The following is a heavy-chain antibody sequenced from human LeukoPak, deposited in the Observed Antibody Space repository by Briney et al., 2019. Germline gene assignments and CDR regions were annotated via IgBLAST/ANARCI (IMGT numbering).Heavy chain of an antibody. J-gene: IGHJ4*02. CDR1: GFTFGSYS. Sequence: GGSLRLSCAASGFTFGSYSMNWVRQAPGKGLEWVSSISSSSSYIYYADSVKGRFTISRDNAKNSLYLQMNSLRAEDTAVYYCARLGSGGYDYWGQGTLVTVSS. D-gene: IGHD2-15*01. V-gene: IGHV3-21*01. CDR2: ISSSSSYI. CDR3: ARLGSGGYDY.